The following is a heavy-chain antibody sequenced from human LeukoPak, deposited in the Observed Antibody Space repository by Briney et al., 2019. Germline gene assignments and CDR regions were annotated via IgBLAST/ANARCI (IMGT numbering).Heavy chain of an antibody. Sequence: ASVKVSCKASGYTFTGYYMHWVRQAPGQGLEWMGWINPNSGGTNYAQKFQGRVTMTRDTSISTAYMELSRLRSDDTAVYYCAREGVGATGFFDYWGQGTLVTVSS. J-gene: IGHJ4*02. CDR1: GYTFTGYY. CDR3: AREGVGATGFFDY. V-gene: IGHV1-2*02. D-gene: IGHD1-26*01. CDR2: INPNSGGT.